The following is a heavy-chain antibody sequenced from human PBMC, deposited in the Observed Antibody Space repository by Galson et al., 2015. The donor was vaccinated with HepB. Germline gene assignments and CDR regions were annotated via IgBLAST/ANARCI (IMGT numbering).Heavy chain of an antibody. CDR2: INPSGGST. V-gene: IGHV1-46*03. CDR1: GYTFTSYY. CDR3: ARDTSSRYYYGSGSYNPMDV. J-gene: IGHJ3*01. Sequence: SVKVSCKASGYTFTSYYMHWVRQAPGQGLEWMGIINPSGGSTSYAQKFQGRVTMTRDTSTSTVYMELSSLRSEDTAVYYCARDTSSRYYYGSGSYNPMDVWGQGTMVTVSS. D-gene: IGHD3-10*01.